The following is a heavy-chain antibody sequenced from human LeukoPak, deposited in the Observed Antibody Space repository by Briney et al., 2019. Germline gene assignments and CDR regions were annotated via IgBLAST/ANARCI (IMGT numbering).Heavy chain of an antibody. D-gene: IGHD4-17*01. CDR1: GFTFSSYA. V-gene: IGHV3-23*01. J-gene: IGHJ4*02. Sequence: PGGSLRLSCAASGFTFSSYAMSWVRQAPGKGLEWVSAISGSGGSTYYADSVKGRFTISRDNSKNTLYLQMNSLRAEDTAVYYCAKGEHDYGDYFRDYWGQGTLVTVPP. CDR3: AKGEHDYGDYFRDY. CDR2: ISGSGGST.